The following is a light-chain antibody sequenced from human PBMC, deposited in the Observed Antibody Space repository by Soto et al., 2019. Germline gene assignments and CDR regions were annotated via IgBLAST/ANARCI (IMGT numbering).Light chain of an antibody. CDR1: QGISHY. Sequence: DIQMTQSPSSLSASVGDRVTITCRASQGISHYLAWYQQKPGKVPKVLIYAASTLQSGVPSRFSGGGSGTDFTLTISSLQPEDFATYYCQKYDHAPWTFGQGTRVEMK. J-gene: IGKJ1*01. CDR3: QKYDHAPWT. CDR2: AAS. V-gene: IGKV1-27*01.